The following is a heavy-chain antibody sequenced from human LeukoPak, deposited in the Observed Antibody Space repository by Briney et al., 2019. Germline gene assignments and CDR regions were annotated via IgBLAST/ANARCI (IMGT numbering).Heavy chain of an antibody. CDR2: ISYSGST. Sequence: SETLSLTCTVSGGSISSYYWSWIRQPPGKGLEWIGYISYSGSTNYNPSLKSRVTISVDTSKNQFSLKPSSVTAADTAVYYCARGHWPSSGWYYDYWGQGTLVTVSS. V-gene: IGHV4-59*01. CDR1: GGSISSYY. CDR3: ARGHWPSSGWYYDY. D-gene: IGHD6-19*01. J-gene: IGHJ4*02.